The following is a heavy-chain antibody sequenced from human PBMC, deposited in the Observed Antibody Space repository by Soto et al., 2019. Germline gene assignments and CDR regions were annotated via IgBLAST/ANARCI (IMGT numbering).Heavy chain of an antibody. CDR1: GGSIGSYY. CDR2: IYYSGST. D-gene: IGHD3-16*02. Sequence: SETLSLTCTVSGGSIGSYYWSWIRQPPGKGLEWIGYIYYSGSTYYNPSLKSRVTISVDTSKNQFSLKLSSVTAADTAVYYCARVISSPLNFDYWGQGTLVTVSS. V-gene: IGHV4-59*06. CDR3: ARVISSPLNFDY. J-gene: IGHJ4*02.